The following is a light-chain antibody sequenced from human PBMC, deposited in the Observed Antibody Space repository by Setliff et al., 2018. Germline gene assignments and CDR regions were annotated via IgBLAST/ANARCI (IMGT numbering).Light chain of an antibody. Sequence: ALAQPPSASGSPGQSVTISCTGTSSDVGGYNYVSWYQQHPGKAPKLMIYEVSKRPSGVPDRFSGSKSGNTASLTVSGLQAEDEADYYCSSYAGSNNFPYVFGTGTKVTVL. CDR3: SSYAGSNNFPYV. CDR1: SSDVGGYNY. CDR2: EVS. J-gene: IGLJ1*01. V-gene: IGLV2-8*01.